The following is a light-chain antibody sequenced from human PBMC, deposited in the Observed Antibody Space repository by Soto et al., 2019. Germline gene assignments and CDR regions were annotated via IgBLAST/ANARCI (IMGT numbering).Light chain of an antibody. Sequence: QSVLMQPPSVSAAPGQKVTISCSGSSSNIGNNYVSWYQQLPGTAPKLLIYDNYKRPSGIPDRISGSKSGTSATLDITGLQTGDEADYYCATWDSRLSAALFGTGTKVTVL. CDR2: DNY. J-gene: IGLJ1*01. CDR3: ATWDSRLSAAL. V-gene: IGLV1-51*01. CDR1: SSNIGNNY.